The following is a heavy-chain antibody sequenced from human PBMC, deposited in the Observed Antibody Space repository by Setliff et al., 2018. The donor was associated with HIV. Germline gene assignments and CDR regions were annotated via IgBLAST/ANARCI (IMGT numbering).Heavy chain of an antibody. CDR2: IFSSGST. V-gene: IGHV4-61*02. CDR1: GGSISSGSYY. D-gene: IGHD3-22*01. CDR3: ARDPVITMMVGPKFYF. Sequence: SETLSLTCTVSGGSISSGSYYWSWIRQPAGKGLEWIGRIFSSGSTNYNPSLKSRVTMSVDTSKNQFSLRLSSVTAADTAVYYCARDPVITMMVGPKFYF. J-gene: IGHJ4*01.